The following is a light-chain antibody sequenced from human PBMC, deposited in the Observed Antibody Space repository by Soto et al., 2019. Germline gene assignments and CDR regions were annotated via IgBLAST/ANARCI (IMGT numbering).Light chain of an antibody. CDR2: LAS. Sequence: DIVMTQSPLSLPVTPGESASISCRSSESLLHSNGYTYLDWYLLKPGQSPQLLIYLASNRASGAHDRFSGSGAGTDFTLKISRVEAEDVGIYYGMQSIHTRTFGQGTKLEIK. J-gene: IGKJ1*01. V-gene: IGKV2-28*01. CDR1: ESLLHSNGYTY. CDR3: MQSIHTRT.